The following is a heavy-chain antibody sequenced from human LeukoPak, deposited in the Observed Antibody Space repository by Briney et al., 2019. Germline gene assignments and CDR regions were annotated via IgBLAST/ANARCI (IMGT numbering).Heavy chain of an antibody. CDR3: ARGSVSGYSYGYWRY. D-gene: IGHD5-18*01. J-gene: IGHJ4*02. CDR1: GGSFSGYY. Sequence: SETLSLTCAVYGGSFSGYYWSWIRQPPGKGLEWIGEINHSGSTNYNPSLKSRVTISVDTSKNQSSLKLSSVTAADTAVYYCARGSVSGYSYGYWRYWGQGTLVTVSS. CDR2: INHSGST. V-gene: IGHV4-34*01.